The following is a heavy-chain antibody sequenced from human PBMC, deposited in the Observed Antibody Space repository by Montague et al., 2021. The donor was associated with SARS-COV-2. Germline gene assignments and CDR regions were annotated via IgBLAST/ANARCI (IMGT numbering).Heavy chain of an antibody. D-gene: IGHD3-10*01. V-gene: IGHV3-48*03. CDR3: ARQASGSYWYYFDY. CDR2: ISSSDSTI. J-gene: IGHJ4*02. Sequence: SLRLSCAASGFTFSSYEMNWVRQAPGKGLEWVSYISSSDSTIYYADSVKGRFSISRDNAKNSLYLQMNSLRAEDTAVYYCARQASGSYWYYFDYWAREPWSPSP. CDR1: GFTFSSYE.